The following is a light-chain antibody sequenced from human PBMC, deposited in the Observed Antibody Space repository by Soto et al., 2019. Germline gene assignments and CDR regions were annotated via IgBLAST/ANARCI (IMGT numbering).Light chain of an antibody. V-gene: IGLV2-23*01. Sequence: QSVLTQPASVTGSPGQSITISCTGTSSDVGSYNLVSWYQQHPGKAPKLMIYEGSKRPSGVSNRFPGSKSGNTASLTISGLQAEDEADYYCCSYAGSSTVVFGGGTKVTVL. CDR3: CSYAGSSTVV. CDR1: SSDVGSYNL. CDR2: EGS. J-gene: IGLJ2*01.